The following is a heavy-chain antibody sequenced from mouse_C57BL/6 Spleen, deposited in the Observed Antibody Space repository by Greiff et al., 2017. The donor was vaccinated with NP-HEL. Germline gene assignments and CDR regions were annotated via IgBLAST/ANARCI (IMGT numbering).Heavy chain of an antibody. CDR3: AIITTVVYFDY. CDR2: IHPNSGST. V-gene: IGHV1-64*01. CDR1: GYTFTSYW. J-gene: IGHJ2*01. D-gene: IGHD1-1*01. Sequence: VKLQQPGAELVKPGASVKLSCKASGYTFTSYWMHWVKQRPGQGLEWIGMIHPNSGSTNYNEKFKSKATLTVDKSSSTAYMQLSSLTSEDSAVYYCAIITTVVYFDYWGQGTTLTVSS.